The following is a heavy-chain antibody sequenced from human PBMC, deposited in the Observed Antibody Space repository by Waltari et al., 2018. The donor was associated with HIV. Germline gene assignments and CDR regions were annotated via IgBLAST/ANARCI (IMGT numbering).Heavy chain of an antibody. J-gene: IGHJ6*02. CDR3: ARGGYSGYSSGWYYYGMDV. D-gene: IGHD6-19*01. V-gene: IGHV3-66*02. CDR2: IYSGGST. Sequence: EVQLVASGGGLVQPGGSMRLSCAASGFTVSSNDMSWVRQAPGKGLEWVSVIYSGGSTYYADSVKGRFTISRDNSKNTLYRQMNSLRAEDTAVYYCARGGYSGYSSGWYYYGMDVWDQGP. CDR1: GFTVSSND.